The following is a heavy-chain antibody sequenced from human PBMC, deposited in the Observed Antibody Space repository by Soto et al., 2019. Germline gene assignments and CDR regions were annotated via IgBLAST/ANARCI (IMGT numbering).Heavy chain of an antibody. V-gene: IGHV3-9*01. J-gene: IGHJ3*02. Sequence: EVQLVESGGGLVQPGRSLRLSCAASGFTFDDYAMHWVRQAPGKGLEWVSGISWNSGSIGYADSVKGRFTISRDNAKNSLYLQMNSLRAEDTALYYCAKDSSGWHDAFDIWGQGTMVTVSS. CDR1: GFTFDDYA. CDR3: AKDSSGWHDAFDI. CDR2: ISWNSGSI. D-gene: IGHD6-19*01.